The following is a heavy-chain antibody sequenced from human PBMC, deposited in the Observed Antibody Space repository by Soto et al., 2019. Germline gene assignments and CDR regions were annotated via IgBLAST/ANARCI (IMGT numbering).Heavy chain of an antibody. J-gene: IGHJ4*02. Sequence: ASVTVSCKASGYTFNSYGISWVRQAPGQGLEWMGWISAYNGNTNYAQKLQGRVTMTTDTSTSTAYMELRSLRSDDTAVYYCARDGDPWNGDYIYFDYWGQGTLVTVSS. CDR2: ISAYNGNT. CDR1: GYTFNSYG. CDR3: ARDGDPWNGDYIYFDY. D-gene: IGHD4-17*01. V-gene: IGHV1-18*01.